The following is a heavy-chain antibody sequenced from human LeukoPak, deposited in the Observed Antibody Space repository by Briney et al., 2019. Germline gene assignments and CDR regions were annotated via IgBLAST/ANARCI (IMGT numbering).Heavy chain of an antibody. CDR1: GFTFSSYS. D-gene: IGHD5-18*01. V-gene: IGHV3-48*02. J-gene: IGHJ4*02. Sequence: AGSLRLSCAASGFTFSSYSMNWVRQAPGKGLEWVSYISSSSSTIYYADSLKGRSTISRDNAKNSMYLQMRSLRDGDTAVYFCERGTIRYGSPGYWGQGTLVTVCS. CDR3: ERGTIRYGSPGY. CDR2: ISSSSSTI.